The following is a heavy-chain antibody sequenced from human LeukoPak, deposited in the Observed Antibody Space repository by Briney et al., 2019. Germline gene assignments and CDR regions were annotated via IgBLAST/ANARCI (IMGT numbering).Heavy chain of an antibody. D-gene: IGHD5-18*01. CDR2: INHSGST. Sequence: SETLSLTCAVYGGSFSGYYWSWIRQPPGKGLEWIGEINHSGSTNYNPSLKSRVTISVDTSKNQFSLKLSSVTAADTAVYYCARGPYSGYSYGLNWFDPWGQGTLVTVSS. J-gene: IGHJ5*02. CDR1: GGSFSGYY. V-gene: IGHV4-34*01. CDR3: ARGPYSGYSYGLNWFDP.